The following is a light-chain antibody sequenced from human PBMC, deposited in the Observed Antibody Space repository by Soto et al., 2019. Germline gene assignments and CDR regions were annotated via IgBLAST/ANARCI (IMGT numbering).Light chain of an antibody. J-gene: IGKJ5*01. CDR1: QTISSW. V-gene: IGKV1-33*01. CDR3: QQYENLPT. Sequence: DIQMTQAPSTLSGSLGDRLTITFRASQTISSWLAWYQQKPGRAPKLLIYDASNLEAGVPSRFRGSGSGTDFTFTISRLQPEDIATYYCQQYENLPTFGQGTRLEIK. CDR2: DAS.